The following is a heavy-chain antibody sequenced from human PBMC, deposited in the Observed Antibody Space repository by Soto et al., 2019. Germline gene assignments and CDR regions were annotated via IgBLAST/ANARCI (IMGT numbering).Heavy chain of an antibody. D-gene: IGHD3-10*01. J-gene: IGHJ4*02. CDR2: IYYSGST. CDR1: GGSISSYY. CDR3: AGGRWFGEFWGNVDY. Sequence: SETLSLTCTVSGGSISSYYWSWIRQPPRKGLEWIGYIYYSGSTNYNPSLKSRVSISLDTSKNQFSLKLSSVTAADTAAYYCAGGRWFGEFWGNVDYWGQGTLVTVSS. V-gene: IGHV4-59*01.